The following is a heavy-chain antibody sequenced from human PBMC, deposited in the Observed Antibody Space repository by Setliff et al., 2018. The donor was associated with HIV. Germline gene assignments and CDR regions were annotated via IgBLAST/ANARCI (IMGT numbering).Heavy chain of an antibody. V-gene: IGHV1-18*01. J-gene: IGHJ3*02. CDR2: ISAYNGNT. Sequence: ASVQVSCKASGYTFTNYGISWVRQAPGQGLEWMGWISAYNGNTNYAQKLQDRVTMTTDTSTSTAYMELRSLRSDDTAVYYCARILVGVDDAFDIWGQGTMVTVSS. CDR3: ARILVGVDDAFDI. D-gene: IGHD1-26*01. CDR1: GYTFTNYG.